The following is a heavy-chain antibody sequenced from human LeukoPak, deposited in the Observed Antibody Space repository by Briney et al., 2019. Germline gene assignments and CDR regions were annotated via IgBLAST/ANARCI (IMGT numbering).Heavy chain of an antibody. CDR1: GFTFSSYA. CDR3: AKPVGSSSWYDY. D-gene: IGHD6-13*01. J-gene: IGHJ4*02. Sequence: GGSLRLSCAASGFTFSSYAMSWVRQAPGKGLEWVSAISGSGGSTYYADSVKGRFTISRGNSKNTLYLQMNSLRAEDTAVYYCAKPVGSSSWYDYWGQGTLVTVSS. CDR2: ISGSGGST. V-gene: IGHV3-23*01.